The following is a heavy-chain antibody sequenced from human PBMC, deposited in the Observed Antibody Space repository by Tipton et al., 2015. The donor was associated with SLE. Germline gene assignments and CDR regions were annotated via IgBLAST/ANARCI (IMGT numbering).Heavy chain of an antibody. CDR1: GYSIISGHY. V-gene: IGHV4-38-2*01. CDR3: ARGLGIAAAGALGY. Sequence: TLSLTCAVSGYSIISGHYWGWIRQPPGKGLEWIGYFYYSGSTNYNPSLKSRVTISVATSKNQLSLKLSSVTAADTAVYYCARGLGIAAAGALGYWGQGTLVTVSS. J-gene: IGHJ4*02. D-gene: IGHD6-13*01. CDR2: FYYSGST.